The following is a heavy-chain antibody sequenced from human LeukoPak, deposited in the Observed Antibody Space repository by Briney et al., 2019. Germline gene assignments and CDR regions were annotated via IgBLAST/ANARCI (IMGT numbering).Heavy chain of an antibody. CDR3: AKDMAAAGTMMHFRH. CDR1: GFTFDDYA. V-gene: IGHV3-9*01. J-gene: IGHJ1*01. D-gene: IGHD6-13*01. CDR2: ISWNSGSI. Sequence: GGSLRLSCAASGFTFDDYAMHWVRQAPGKGLEWVSGISWNSGSIGYADSVKGRFTISRDNAKNSLYLQMNSLRAEDTALYYCAKDMAAAGTMMHFRHWGQGTLVTVSS.